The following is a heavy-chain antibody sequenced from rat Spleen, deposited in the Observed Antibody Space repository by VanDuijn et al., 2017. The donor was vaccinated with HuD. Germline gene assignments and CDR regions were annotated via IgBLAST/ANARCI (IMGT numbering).Heavy chain of an antibody. V-gene: IGHV5-20*01. CDR3: TTDTTGIPTGDVMDA. Sequence: EVQLVESGGGLVQPGRSLKLSCAASGFTFSDYAMAWVRQAPKKGLEWVASISSGGGDTYYPDSVKGRFTISRDNAKSTLYLQMDSLSSEDTATYYCTTDTTGIPTGDVMDAWGQGASVTVSS. D-gene: IGHD1-9*01. J-gene: IGHJ4*01. CDR2: ISSGGGDT. CDR1: GFTFSDYA.